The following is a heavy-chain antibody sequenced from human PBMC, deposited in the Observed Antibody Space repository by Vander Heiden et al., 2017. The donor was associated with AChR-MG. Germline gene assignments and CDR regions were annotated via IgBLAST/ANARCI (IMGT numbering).Heavy chain of an antibody. D-gene: IGHD6-13*01. Sequence: QLQLQESGPRLAKPSETLSLTCTVSGRPISGSSYYWGWSRQPPGKGLEWIGSIYYSGSTYYNPSLKSRVTISVDTSKNQFSLKLSSVTAADTAVYYCARRGYSSSSVRFDPWGQGTLVTVSS. J-gene: IGHJ5*02. CDR2: IYYSGST. CDR3: ARRGYSSSSVRFDP. CDR1: GRPISGSSYY. V-gene: IGHV4-39*01.